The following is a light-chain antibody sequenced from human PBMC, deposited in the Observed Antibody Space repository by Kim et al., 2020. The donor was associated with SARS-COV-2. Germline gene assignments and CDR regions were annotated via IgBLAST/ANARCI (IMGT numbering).Light chain of an antibody. Sequence: LSPGETSTLSCRASQSVNSDYIAWYQHKPGQAPSLLIYGASTRATGIPDNFSGSGSGTDFTLTISRLEPADFAVYYCHQYGTSPRTFRRGTKVEVK. CDR1: QSVNSDY. CDR3: HQYGTSPRT. V-gene: IGKV3-20*01. J-gene: IGKJ4*02. CDR2: GAS.